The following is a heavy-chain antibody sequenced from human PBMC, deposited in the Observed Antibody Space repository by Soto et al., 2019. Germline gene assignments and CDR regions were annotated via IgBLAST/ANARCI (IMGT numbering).Heavy chain of an antibody. V-gene: IGHV3-23*01. CDR2: ISDTTGST. D-gene: IGHD2-2*01. CDR3: AKDTSTSLYYFDY. Sequence: EVQLLESGGDLVQPGGSLRLSCVASGFTLSSYAMSWVRQAPGKGLEWVSGISDTTGSTYYADSVKGRFTISRDNSENTLYLQMNSLRAEDTAVYYCAKDTSTSLYYFDYWGQGTLVTVSS. CDR1: GFTLSSYA. J-gene: IGHJ4*02.